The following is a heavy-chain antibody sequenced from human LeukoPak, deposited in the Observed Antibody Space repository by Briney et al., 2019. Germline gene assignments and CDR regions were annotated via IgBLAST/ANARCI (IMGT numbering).Heavy chain of an antibody. Sequence: QPGGSLRLSCAASGFTFSTYAMSWVRQAPGKGLEWVSAISGSGGSTYYADSVKGRFTISRDNSKNTLYLQMNSLRAEDTAVYYCAKDQGRGNAAAGTLDYWGQGTLVTVSS. J-gene: IGHJ4*02. D-gene: IGHD6-13*01. V-gene: IGHV3-23*01. CDR2: ISGSGGST. CDR1: GFTFSTYA. CDR3: AKDQGRGNAAAGTLDY.